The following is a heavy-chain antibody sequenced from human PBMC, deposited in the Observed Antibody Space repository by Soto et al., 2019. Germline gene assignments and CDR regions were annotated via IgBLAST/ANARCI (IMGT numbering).Heavy chain of an antibody. CDR3: ARVTTWAWQQTYFAP. V-gene: IGHV3-53*02. J-gene: IGHJ5*02. D-gene: IGHD6-13*01. CDR2: IYSGGST. CDR1: GFTVSSNY. Sequence: EVQLVETGGGLIQPGGSLRLSCAASGFTVSSNYMSWVRQAPGKGLEWVSVIYSGGSTYYADSVKGRFTISRDNSKNTLYLQMNSLRAEDTAVYYCARVTTWAWQQTYFAPWGQGTLVTVSS.